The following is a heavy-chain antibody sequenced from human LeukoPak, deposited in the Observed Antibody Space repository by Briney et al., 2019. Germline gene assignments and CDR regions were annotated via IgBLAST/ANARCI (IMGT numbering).Heavy chain of an antibody. V-gene: IGHV4-4*07. Sequence: SETLSLTCTVPGGSISSYYWSWIRQPAGKGLEWIGRIYTSGSTNYNPSLKSRVTMSVDTSKNQFSLKLSSVTAADTAVYYCARGVVVVPAAISNWYFDLWGRGTLVTVSS. CDR2: IYTSGST. CDR3: ARGVVVVPAAISNWYFDL. J-gene: IGHJ2*01. D-gene: IGHD2-2*02. CDR1: GGSISSYY.